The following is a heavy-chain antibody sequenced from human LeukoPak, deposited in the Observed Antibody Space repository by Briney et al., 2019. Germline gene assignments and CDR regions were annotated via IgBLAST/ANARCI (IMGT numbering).Heavy chain of an antibody. CDR2: ISYDGSNK. CDR1: GFTFSSYG. CDR3: AKRGEYAHLQYLEY. J-gene: IGHJ4*02. V-gene: IGHV3-30*18. Sequence: PGGSLRLSCAASGFTFSSYGMHWVRQAPGKGLEWVAVISYDGSNKYYADSVKGRFTISRDNSKDTVYLQMNSLRVEDTAVYYCAKRGEYAHLQYLEYWGQGTPVTVSS. D-gene: IGHD2-2*01.